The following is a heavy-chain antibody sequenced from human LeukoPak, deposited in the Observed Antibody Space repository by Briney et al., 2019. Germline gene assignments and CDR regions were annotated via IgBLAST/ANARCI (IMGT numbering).Heavy chain of an antibody. CDR2: IYHTGST. CDR1: GYSISSGYY. V-gene: IGHV4-38-2*01. D-gene: IGHD3-22*01. Sequence: KPSETLSLTCAVSGYSISSGYYWGWIRQPPGKGLEWIGSIYHTGSTYYNPSLQSRVTISLDSPKNQFSLKLTSVTAADTAVYYCASGGTAVVMALTYYFGTWGQGTPVTVSS. J-gene: IGHJ4*02. CDR3: ASGGTAVVMALTYYFGT.